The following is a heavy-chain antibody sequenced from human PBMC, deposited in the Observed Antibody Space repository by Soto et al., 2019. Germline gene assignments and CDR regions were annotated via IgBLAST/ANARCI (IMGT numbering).Heavy chain of an antibody. CDR2: IIPIFGTA. Sequence: SVKVSFKACGGTFSSYAISWLRQAPGQGLEWMGGIIPIFGTANYAQKFQGRVTITADKSTSTAYMELSSLRSEDTAVYYCARADSNYYYYGMDVWGQGTTVTVSS. CDR1: GGTFSSYA. CDR3: ARADSNYYYYGMDV. V-gene: IGHV1-69*06. J-gene: IGHJ6*02.